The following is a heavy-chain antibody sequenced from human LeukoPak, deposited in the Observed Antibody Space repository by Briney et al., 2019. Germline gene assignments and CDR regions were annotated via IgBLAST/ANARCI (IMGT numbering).Heavy chain of an antibody. CDR2: IYYSGST. CDR3: ARGLRYFDWFESYYFDY. V-gene: IGHV4-59*01. CDR1: GGSISSYY. D-gene: IGHD3-9*01. J-gene: IGHJ4*02. Sequence: SETLSLTCTVSGGSISSYYWSWIRQPPGKGLEWIGYIYYSGSTNYNPSLKSRVTISVDTSKNQFSLKLSSVTAADTAVYYCARGLRYFDWFESYYFDYWGQGTLVTVSS.